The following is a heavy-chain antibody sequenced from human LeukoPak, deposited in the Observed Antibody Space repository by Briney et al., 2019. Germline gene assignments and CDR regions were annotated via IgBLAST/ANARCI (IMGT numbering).Heavy chain of an antibody. CDR2: IYYSGST. J-gene: IGHJ3*02. D-gene: IGHD3-22*01. CDR3: ARLAKGGYYDNSGYYPPRNAFDI. CDR1: GGSISSYY. Sequence: SETLSLTCTVSGGSISSYYWSWIRQPPGKGLEWIGYIYYSGSTNYNPSLKSRVTISVDTSKNQFSLKLSSVTAADTAVYYCARLAKGGYYDNSGYYPPRNAFDIWGQGTMVTVSS. V-gene: IGHV4-59*08.